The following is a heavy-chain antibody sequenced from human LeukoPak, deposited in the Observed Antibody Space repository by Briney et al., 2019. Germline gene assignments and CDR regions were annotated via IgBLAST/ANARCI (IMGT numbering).Heavy chain of an antibody. V-gene: IGHV3-74*03. Sequence: GGPLRLSCAASGFTFRNHWMHWVRQTPGKGLVWVSRISSDGSSTTYADSVKGRFTISRDNAKNALYLQMNNLRAEDTAMYYCARDQRVTGRPDIDYWGQGTLVIVSS. J-gene: IGHJ4*02. D-gene: IGHD6-6*01. CDR3: ARDQRVTGRPDIDY. CDR2: ISSDGSST. CDR1: GFTFRNHW.